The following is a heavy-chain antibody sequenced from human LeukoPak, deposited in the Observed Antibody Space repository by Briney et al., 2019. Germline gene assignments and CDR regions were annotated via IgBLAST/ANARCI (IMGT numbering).Heavy chain of an antibody. Sequence: SETLSLTCAVSGGSISSSNWWSWVRQPPGKGLEWIGEIYHSGSTNYNPSLKSRVTISVDKSKNQFSLKLSSVTAAGTAVYYCAREVYSSSWYDYWGQGTLVTVSS. CDR3: AREVYSSSWYDY. D-gene: IGHD6-13*01. CDR1: GGSISSSNW. J-gene: IGHJ4*02. V-gene: IGHV4-4*02. CDR2: IYHSGST.